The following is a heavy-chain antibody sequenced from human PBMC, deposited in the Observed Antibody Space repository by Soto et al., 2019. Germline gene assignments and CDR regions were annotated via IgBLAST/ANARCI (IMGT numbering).Heavy chain of an antibody. CDR2: MTNSGSSR. V-gene: IGHV3-11*01. D-gene: IGHD6-13*01. J-gene: IGHJ6*02. CDR3: ARGTDSKNYYGIDV. CDR1: GFTFSDFY. Sequence: LRLSCAASGFTFSDFYMSWIRQAPGEGLEWISFMTNSGSSRKYADSVKGRFTISRDNAKNSLYLQMNSLRAEDTAVYFCARGTDSKNYYGIDVWGQGTTVTVSS.